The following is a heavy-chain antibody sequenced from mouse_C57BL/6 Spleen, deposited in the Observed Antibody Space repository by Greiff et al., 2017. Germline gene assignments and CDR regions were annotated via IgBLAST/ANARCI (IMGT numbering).Heavy chain of an antibody. CDR2: INPSSGYT. CDR1: GYTFTSYW. V-gene: IGHV1-7*01. CDR3: ARCLDSSDWFAD. J-gene: IGHJ3*01. Sequence: QVQLKESGAELAKPGASVKLSCKASGYTFTSYWMHWVKQRHGQGLEWIGYINPSSGYTKYNQKFKDKATLTADKSSSTAYMQLSSLTYEDSAVYDCARCLDSSDWFADWGQGTLVTVSA. D-gene: IGHD3-2*01.